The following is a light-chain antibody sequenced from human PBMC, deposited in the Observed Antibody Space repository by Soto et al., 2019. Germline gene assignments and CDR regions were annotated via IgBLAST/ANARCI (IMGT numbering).Light chain of an antibody. CDR2: AAS. CDR1: QSISSY. Sequence: DIQMTQSPSSLSASVGDRVTITCRSSQSISSYLNWYQHKPGKAPKLLIFAASSLRSGVPSRFSGSGSGIDFTLTISSLQPEDFETYYCQQSYTTPYTFGQGTKLEIK. CDR3: QQSYTTPYT. J-gene: IGKJ2*01. V-gene: IGKV1-39*01.